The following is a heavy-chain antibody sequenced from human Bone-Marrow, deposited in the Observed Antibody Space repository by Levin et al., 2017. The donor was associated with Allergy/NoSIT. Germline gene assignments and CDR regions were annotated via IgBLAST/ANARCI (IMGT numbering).Heavy chain of an antibody. D-gene: IGHD3-10*01. Sequence: GGSLRLSCAASGFTFSNAWMNWVRQAPGKGLEWVGRIKSDGGTTDFPAPVKGRFTITRDDSKNTLYLQMNSLKTEDTAVYYCTRSYHTYYFDYWGQGTLVTVSS. CDR3: TRSYHTYYFDY. CDR2: IKSDGGTT. V-gene: IGHV3-15*01. J-gene: IGHJ4*02. CDR1: GFTFSNAW.